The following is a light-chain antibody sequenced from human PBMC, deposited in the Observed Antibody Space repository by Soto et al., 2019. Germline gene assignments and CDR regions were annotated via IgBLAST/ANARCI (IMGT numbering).Light chain of an antibody. J-gene: IGKJ4*01. CDR3: QQYGSSPLT. CDR2: GAS. CDR1: QSVSSSY. V-gene: IGKV3-20*01. Sequence: EIVLTQSPGTLSLSPGERATLSCRASQSVSSSYLAWYQQKPGQAPRLLIYGASSRATGIPDSFSGSVSGTDFTLTISRLEPEDFAVYYCQQYGSSPLTFGGGTKVEIK.